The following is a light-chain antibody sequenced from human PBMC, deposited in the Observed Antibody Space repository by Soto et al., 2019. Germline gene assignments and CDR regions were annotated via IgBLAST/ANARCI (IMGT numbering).Light chain of an antibody. CDR2: GAS. CDR3: QQYGSSPLT. J-gene: IGKJ5*01. V-gene: IGKV3-20*01. Sequence: IVITPSPATLSVSPWERVTLSCRASQSVSNYLAWYQQKPGQAPRLLIYGASNRATGVPDRFSGSGSGTDFTLTISRLEPEDVAVYYCQQYGSSPLTFGQGTRLEIK. CDR1: QSVSNY.